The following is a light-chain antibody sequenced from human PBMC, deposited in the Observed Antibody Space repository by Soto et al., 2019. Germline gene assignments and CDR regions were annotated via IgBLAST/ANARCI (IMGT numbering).Light chain of an antibody. CDR2: GAS. CDR3: QQYKNSSPRT. CDR1: QSVSSN. V-gene: IGKV3-15*01. J-gene: IGKJ5*01. Sequence: EIVTTQSPATLSVSPGERATLSCRASQSVSSNLAWYQQKPGQAPRLLIYGASTRATGSPARFSGSGSGTEFTLTISSLQSEEVVGYYCQQYKNSSPRTFGQGTRLEIK.